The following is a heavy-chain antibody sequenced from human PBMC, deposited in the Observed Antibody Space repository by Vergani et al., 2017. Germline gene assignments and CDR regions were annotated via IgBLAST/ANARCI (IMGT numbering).Heavy chain of an antibody. D-gene: IGHD3-10*01. Sequence: QLQLQESGSGLVKPSQTLSLTCAVSGGSISSGGYSWSWIRQPPGKGLEWIGYIYHSGSTYYNPSLKSRVTISVDRSKNQFSLKLSSVTAADTAVYYCARAYGSGSYPYYYYMDVWGKGTTVTVSS. J-gene: IGHJ6*03. CDR3: ARAYGSGSYPYYYYMDV. CDR2: IYHSGST. CDR1: GGSISSGGYS. V-gene: IGHV4-30-2*01.